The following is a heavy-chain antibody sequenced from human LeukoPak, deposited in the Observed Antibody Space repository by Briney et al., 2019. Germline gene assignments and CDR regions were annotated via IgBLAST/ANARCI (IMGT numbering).Heavy chain of an antibody. CDR2: FYNSGST. V-gene: IGHV4-59*08. CDR3: ARHGFRSGSYYFDY. Sequence: PSETLSLTCTVSGCPISRNYWSWIRQPPAQGLECVGYFYNSGSTNYNPSLKSRITISVDTSKNQFSLKLSSVTAADTAVYYCARHGFRSGSYYFDYWGQGTLVTVSS. J-gene: IGHJ4*02. CDR1: GCPISRNY. D-gene: IGHD1-26*01.